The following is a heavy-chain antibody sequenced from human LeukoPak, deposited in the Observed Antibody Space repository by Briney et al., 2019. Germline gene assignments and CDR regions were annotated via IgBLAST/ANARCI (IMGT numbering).Heavy chain of an antibody. D-gene: IGHD6-6*01. V-gene: IGHV4-34*01. CDR2: IYHSGST. Sequence: PSETLSLTCAVYGGSFSDYYWTWIRQPPGKGLGWIGEIYHSGSTNYNPSLKSRVTISVDTSKNQFSLKLSSVTAADTAVYYCARGRSSNFDYWGQGTLVTVSS. CDR1: GGSFSDYY. J-gene: IGHJ4*02. CDR3: ARGRSSNFDY.